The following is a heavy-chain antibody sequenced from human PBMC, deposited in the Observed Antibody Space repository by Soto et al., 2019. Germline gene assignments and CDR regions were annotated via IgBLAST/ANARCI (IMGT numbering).Heavy chain of an antibody. CDR3: ARVLASGWYLPRAPSGMAV. Sequence: GASVEGSCKASGYTFTDYYMYWVRQATGQGLEWMSWINPKSGDTNVAQNFQGRITMTRDTSIFTIYMELSSLTSDDTAIYYCARVLASGWYLPRAPSGMAVWGRRTTVIVFS. J-gene: IGHJ6*02. CDR1: GYTFTDYY. D-gene: IGHD6-19*01. V-gene: IGHV1-2*02. CDR2: INPKSGDT.